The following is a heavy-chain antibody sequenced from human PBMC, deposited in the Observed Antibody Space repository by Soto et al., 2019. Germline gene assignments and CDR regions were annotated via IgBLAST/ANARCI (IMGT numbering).Heavy chain of an antibody. D-gene: IGHD1-26*01. V-gene: IGHV1-69*06. CDR2: IIPALGTA. J-gene: IGHJ4*02. Sequence: QVQLVQSGAEVKKPGSSVNVSCKASGVTFTSYAISWVRQAPGQGLEWMGRIIPALGTAYYAQKFQDRVTITADKSTSTAYMELNSLRSEDTALYYCASTPRGLAGALPYWGQGSLVTVSS. CDR3: ASTPRGLAGALPY. CDR1: GVTFTSYA.